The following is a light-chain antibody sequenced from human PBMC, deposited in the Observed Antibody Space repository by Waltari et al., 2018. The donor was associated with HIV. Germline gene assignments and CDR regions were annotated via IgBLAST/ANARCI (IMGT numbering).Light chain of an antibody. CDR3: QQYNNWPGKT. Sequence: EIVMTQSPATLSVSPGERATLSCRASQSVSSNLAWYQQKPGQAPRLLIYGASTRATGIPGRFGGSGSGTEFTLTISSLQSEDFVVYYCQQYNNWPGKTFGQGTKVEIK. CDR2: GAS. CDR1: QSVSSN. J-gene: IGKJ1*01. V-gene: IGKV3-15*01.